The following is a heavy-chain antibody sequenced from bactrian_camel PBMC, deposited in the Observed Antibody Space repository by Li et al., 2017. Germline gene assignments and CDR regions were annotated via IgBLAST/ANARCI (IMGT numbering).Heavy chain of an antibody. CDR2: FYTTGGAT. CDR1: AKYTVGSYC. V-gene: IGHV3S1*01. CDR3: AAAAGLFGGTCLDMRSVDY. J-gene: IGHJ4*01. Sequence: HVQLVESGGGSVQAGGSLRLSCRASAKYTVGSYCMGWFRQAPGKEREGVVGFYTTGGATYYSDSVKGRFTISKDSAKNTLYLQMNSLSTEDTAMYYCAAAAGLFGGTCLDMRSVDYWGQGTQVTVS. D-gene: IGHD7*01.